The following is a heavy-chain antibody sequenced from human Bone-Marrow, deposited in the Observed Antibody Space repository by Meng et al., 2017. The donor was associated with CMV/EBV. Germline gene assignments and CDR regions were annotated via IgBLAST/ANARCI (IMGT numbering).Heavy chain of an antibody. Sequence: GESLKISCKASGFIFSDYWMNWVRQVPGKGLEWVATVKPDGSEEFYVDSVKGRFTISRDNAKNSLYLQMNSLRAEDTAVYYCVRARAASCGGECHYFDYWGQGALVTVSS. CDR1: GFIFSDYW. J-gene: IGHJ4*02. CDR3: VRARAASCGGECHYFDY. V-gene: IGHV3-7*03. CDR2: VKPDGSEE. D-gene: IGHD2-21*01.